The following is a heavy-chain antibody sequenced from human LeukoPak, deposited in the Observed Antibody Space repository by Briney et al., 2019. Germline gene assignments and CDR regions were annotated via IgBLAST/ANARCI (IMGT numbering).Heavy chain of an antibody. D-gene: IGHD3-22*01. CDR3: AISYDSSGYYTFDY. J-gene: IGHJ4*02. CDR2: ISAYNGNT. CDR1: GYTFTSYG. V-gene: IGHV1-18*01. Sequence: ASVKVSCKASGYTFTSYGISWVRQAPGQGLEWVGWISAYNGNTNYAQKLQGRVTMTTDTSTSTAYMELRSLRSDDTAVYYCAISYDSSGYYTFDYWGQGTLVTVSS.